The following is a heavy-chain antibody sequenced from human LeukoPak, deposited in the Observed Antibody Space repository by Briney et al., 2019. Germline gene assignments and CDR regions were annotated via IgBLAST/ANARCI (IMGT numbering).Heavy chain of an antibody. D-gene: IGHD2-2*01. CDR3: AHSFALLPAALQPFDY. Sequence: SGPTLVNPTQTLTLTCTFSGFSLTTSAVGVGWIRQPPGKALEWLAFIDWNDDKRYSPSLKSRLTITKGTSKNQVVLTMTNMDPVDTATYYCAHSFALLPAALQPFDYWGQGTLVTVSS. CDR2: IDWNDDK. CDR1: GFSLTTSAVG. V-gene: IGHV2-5*01. J-gene: IGHJ4*02.